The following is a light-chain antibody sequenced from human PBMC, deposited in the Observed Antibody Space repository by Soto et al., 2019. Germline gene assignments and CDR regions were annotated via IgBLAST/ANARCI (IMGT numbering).Light chain of an antibody. J-gene: IGKJ1*01. V-gene: IGKV1-5*03. CDR2: EAS. Sequence: DIQMTQSPSTLSASVGDRVTITCRASQDISTFLAWYQHKPGEAPKLLIYEASTLEREVPSRFSGSGSGTEFTLTISSLQPDDFATYYCQPYNSDSRTFGQGTKVDIK. CDR1: QDISTF. CDR3: QPYNSDSRT.